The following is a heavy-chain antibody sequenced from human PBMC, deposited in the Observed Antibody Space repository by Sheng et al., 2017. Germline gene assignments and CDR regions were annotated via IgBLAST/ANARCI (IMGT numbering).Heavy chain of an antibody. V-gene: IGHV3-33*01. CDR3: ARGGTTWVGMDV. CDR2: IWFDGSNK. Sequence: QVQLVESGGGVVQPGRSLRLSCAASGFTFSSHGMHWVRQAPGKGLEWVAVIWFDGSNKYYADSVKGRFTISRDNSKNTLYLQMNSLRAEDTAVYYCARGGTTWVGMDVWGQGTMVSVSS. J-gene: IGHJ6*02. CDR1: GFTFSSHG. D-gene: IGHD4-17*01.